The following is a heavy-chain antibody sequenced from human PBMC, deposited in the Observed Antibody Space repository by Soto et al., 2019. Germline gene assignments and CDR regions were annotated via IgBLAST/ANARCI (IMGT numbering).Heavy chain of an antibody. D-gene: IGHD4-4*01. Sequence: SETLSLTCAVSGGSISSGGYSWSWIRQQPGKGLEWVGYIYHSGSTYYNPSLKSRVTISVDRSKNQLSLKLSSVTAADTAVYYCARGMTTVTTLDYWGQGPLVTASS. CDR2: IYHSGST. CDR3: ARGMTTVTTLDY. V-gene: IGHV4-30-2*01. CDR1: GGSISSGGYS. J-gene: IGHJ4*02.